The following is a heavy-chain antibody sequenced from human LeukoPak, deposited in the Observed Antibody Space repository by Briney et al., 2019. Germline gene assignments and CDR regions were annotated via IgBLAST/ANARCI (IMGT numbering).Heavy chain of an antibody. Sequence: GGSLRLSCAASGFTFSSYGMHWVRQAPGKGLEWVAVIWYDGSNKYYADSVKGRFTISRDNAKNSLYLQMNSLRAEDTAVYYCATEDTVGVFDYWGQGTLVTVSS. V-gene: IGHV3-33*03. CDR3: ATEDTVGVFDY. CDR2: IWYDGSNK. D-gene: IGHD4-17*01. J-gene: IGHJ4*02. CDR1: GFTFSSYG.